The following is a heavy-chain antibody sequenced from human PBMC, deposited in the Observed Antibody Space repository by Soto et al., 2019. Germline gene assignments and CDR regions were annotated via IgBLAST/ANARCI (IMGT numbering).Heavy chain of an antibody. Sequence: QVQLVQSGAAVKKPGATVKVSCKASGYTFTSYGISWVRQAPGQGLGWMGRISAYNRNTNYTQKFQGRVTMTTDTSTNTAYMELRSLRSDDPAVYYCARDRAVELGDDWGQGTLVTVSS. V-gene: IGHV1-18*01. J-gene: IGHJ4*02. CDR2: ISAYNRNT. CDR1: GYTFTSYG. D-gene: IGHD1-26*01. CDR3: ARDRAVELGDD.